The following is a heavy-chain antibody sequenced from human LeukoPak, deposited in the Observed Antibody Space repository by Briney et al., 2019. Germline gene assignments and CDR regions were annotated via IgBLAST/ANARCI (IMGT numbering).Heavy chain of an antibody. CDR1: GFSFSTYS. CDR2: ISSTSAHI. Sequence: PGGSLRLSRAASGFSFSTYSMNWVRQAPGEGLEWVSSISSTSAHIFYADSVKGRFSISRDNAKNSLYLQMNSLRVEDTAVYYCTSRYCTTTNCYSFDVWGQGTMVTVSS. D-gene: IGHD2-2*01. J-gene: IGHJ3*01. V-gene: IGHV3-21*01. CDR3: TSRYCTTTNCYSFDV.